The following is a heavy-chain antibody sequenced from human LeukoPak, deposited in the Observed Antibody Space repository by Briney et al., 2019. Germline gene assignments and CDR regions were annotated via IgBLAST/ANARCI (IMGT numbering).Heavy chain of an antibody. CDR3: AKSEGYSSGWYSLY. Sequence: GGSLRLSCAASGFTFSSYAMSWVRQAPGKVLEWVSAISGSGGSTYYADSVKGRFTISRDNSKNTLYLQMNSLRAEDTAVYYCAKSEGYSSGWYSLYWGQGTLVTVSS. J-gene: IGHJ4*02. V-gene: IGHV3-23*01. CDR2: ISGSGGST. CDR1: GFTFSSYA. D-gene: IGHD6-19*01.